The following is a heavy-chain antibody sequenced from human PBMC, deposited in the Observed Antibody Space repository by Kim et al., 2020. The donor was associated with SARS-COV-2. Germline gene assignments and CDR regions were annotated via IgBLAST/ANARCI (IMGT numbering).Heavy chain of an antibody. V-gene: IGHV3-33*05. CDR1: GFTFSSYG. CDR3: ARDNGEQWLLNAFDI. J-gene: IGHJ3*02. CDR2: ISYDGSNK. D-gene: IGHD6-19*01. Sequence: GGSLRLSCAASGFTFSSYGMHWVRQAPGKGLEWVAVISYDGSNKYYADSVKGRFTISRDNSKNTLYLQMNSLRAVDTAVYYCARDNGEQWLLNAFDIWG.